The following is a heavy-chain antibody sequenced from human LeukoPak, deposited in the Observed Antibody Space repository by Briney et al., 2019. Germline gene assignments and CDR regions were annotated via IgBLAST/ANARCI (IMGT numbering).Heavy chain of an antibody. Sequence: SETLSLTCTVSGGSISSHYRSWIRQPPGKGLEFIGYTQYSGSTTYNPSLRSRVTISLDMPKSQFSLRLTSASAADTALYFCARATYSFSFDIWGLGTLVTVSS. D-gene: IGHD2-21*01. CDR2: TQYSGST. V-gene: IGHV4-59*11. CDR1: GGSISSHY. J-gene: IGHJ3*02. CDR3: ARATYSFSFDI.